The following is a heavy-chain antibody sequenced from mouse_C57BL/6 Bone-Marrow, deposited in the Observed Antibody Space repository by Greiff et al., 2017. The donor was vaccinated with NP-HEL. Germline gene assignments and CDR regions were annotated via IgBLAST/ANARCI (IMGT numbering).Heavy chain of an antibody. CDR2: IDPEDGEP. V-gene: IGHV14-2*01. D-gene: IGHD1-1*01. CDR1: GFNIKDYY. CDR3: ARSYYYGSRRDYFDY. J-gene: IGHJ2*01. Sequence: VQLQQSGAELVKPGASVKLSCTASGFNIKDYYMHWVKQRTEQGLEWIGRIDPEDGEPKYAPKFQGKATITADTSSNTAYLQLSSLTSEDTAVYYCARSYYYGSRRDYFDYWGQGTTLTVSS.